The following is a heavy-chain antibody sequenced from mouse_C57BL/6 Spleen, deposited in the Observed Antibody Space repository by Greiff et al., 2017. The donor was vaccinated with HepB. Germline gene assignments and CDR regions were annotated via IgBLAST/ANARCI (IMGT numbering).Heavy chain of an antibody. CDR1: GYTFTSYW. Sequence: QVQLQQPGAELVKPGASVKLSCKASGYTFTSYWMHWVKQRPGQGLEWIGMIHPNSGSTNYNEKFKSKATLTVDKSSSTAYMQLSSLTSEDSAVYYCARCGSSTSDFDYWGQGTPLTVSS. J-gene: IGHJ2*01. CDR2: IHPNSGST. D-gene: IGHD1-1*01. V-gene: IGHV1-64*01. CDR3: ARCGSSTSDFDY.